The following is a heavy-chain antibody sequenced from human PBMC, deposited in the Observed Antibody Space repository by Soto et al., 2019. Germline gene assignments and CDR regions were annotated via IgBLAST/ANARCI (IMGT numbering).Heavy chain of an antibody. CDR1: GGSFSGYY. D-gene: IGHD2-2*01. Sequence: SETLSLTCAVYGGSFSGYYWSWIRQPPGKGLEWIGEINHSGSTNYNPSLKSRVTISVDTSKNQFSLKLSSVTAADTAVYYCALEYEYDAFEIWGQGTMVTVSS. V-gene: IGHV4-34*01. CDR2: INHSGST. J-gene: IGHJ3*02. CDR3: ALEYEYDAFEI.